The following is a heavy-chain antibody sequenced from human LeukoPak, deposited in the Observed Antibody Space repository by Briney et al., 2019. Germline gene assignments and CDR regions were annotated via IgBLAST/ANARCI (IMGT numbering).Heavy chain of an antibody. Sequence: AGGSLRLSCAASGFTFSNYAMSWVRQAPGKGLEWVSLISANGGSIVYADSVRGRFIISRDNSKNTLYLQMNSLRAEDTALYYCARYWDPRVRTFDIWGQGTVVAVSS. CDR1: GFTFSNYA. V-gene: IGHV3-23*01. CDR3: ARYWDPRVRTFDI. J-gene: IGHJ3*02. CDR2: ISANGGSI. D-gene: IGHD2-15*01.